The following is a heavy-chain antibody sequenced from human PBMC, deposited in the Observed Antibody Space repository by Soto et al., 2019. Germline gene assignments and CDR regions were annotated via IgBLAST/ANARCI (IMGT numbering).Heavy chain of an antibody. CDR1: VGTFSSDF. Sequence: QVQLVQSGAEVKKPGSSVKVSCKASVGTFSSDFISWVRQSPGQGLERVGGTIARFGSANFAQKFQGRVTVAADRFTSTVYMELSSLTSEDTATYYCARDQDSDNYVYAGSQEPYGMDVWGQGTTVTVSS. D-gene: IGHD3-16*01. CDR3: ARDQDSDNYVYAGSQEPYGMDV. J-gene: IGHJ6*02. CDR2: TIARFGSA. V-gene: IGHV1-69*06.